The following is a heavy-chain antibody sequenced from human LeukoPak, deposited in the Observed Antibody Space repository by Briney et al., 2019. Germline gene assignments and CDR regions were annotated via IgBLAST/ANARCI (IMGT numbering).Heavy chain of an antibody. D-gene: IGHD2-2*01. CDR1: GGTFSTYP. CDR2: INPIFDTT. J-gene: IGHJ4*02. Sequence: ASVKVSCKGSGGTFSTYPTSWVRQAPGRGLEWMGGINPIFDTTNYAQKFQDRATITADESTSTVYMELRSLRSEDTAIYYCARGRLGYCRTTSCYTFDHWGQGTLVTVSS. V-gene: IGHV1-69*13. CDR3: ARGRLGYCRTTSCYTFDH.